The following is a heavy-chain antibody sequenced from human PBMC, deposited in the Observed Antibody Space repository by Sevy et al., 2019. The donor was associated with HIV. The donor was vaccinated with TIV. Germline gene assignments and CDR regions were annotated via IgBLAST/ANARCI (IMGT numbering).Heavy chain of an antibody. CDR3: AKDPQDYYYYSGIDV. Sequence: GGSLRLSCAASGFTFSSYAMSWVRQAPGKGLEWVSAISGSGGSTYYADSVKGRFTISRDNYKNTLYLQMNSMRAEDTAVYYRAKDPQDYYYYSGIDVWGQGTTVTVSS. CDR2: ISGSGGST. V-gene: IGHV3-23*01. CDR1: GFTFSSYA. J-gene: IGHJ6*02.